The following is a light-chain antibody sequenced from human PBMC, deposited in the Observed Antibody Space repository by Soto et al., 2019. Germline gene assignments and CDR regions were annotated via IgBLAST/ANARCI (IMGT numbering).Light chain of an antibody. J-gene: IGLJ2*01. CDR1: SSDVGGYNY. CDR3: QTWGTGIQVV. Sequence: QSALTQPPSASGSPGQSVTISCTGTSSDVGGYNYVSWYQQHPGKAPKLMIYEVSKRPSGVPDRFSGSKSGNTASLTVSGLQVEDEADYYCQTWGTGIQVVFGGGTKVTVL. V-gene: IGLV2-8*01. CDR2: EVS.